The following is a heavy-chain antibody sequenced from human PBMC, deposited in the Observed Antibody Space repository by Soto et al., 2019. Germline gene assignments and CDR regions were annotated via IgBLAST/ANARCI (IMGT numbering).Heavy chain of an antibody. Sequence: PSETLSLTCAVYGGSFSGYYWSWIRQPPGKGLEWIGEINHSGSTNYNPSLKSRVTISVDTSKNQFSLKLSSVTAADTAVYYCARGLVGYCSGGSCSTYDPWGQGTLVTVSS. J-gene: IGHJ5*02. D-gene: IGHD2-15*01. CDR1: GGSFSGYY. CDR2: INHSGST. V-gene: IGHV4-34*01. CDR3: ARGLVGYCSGGSCSTYDP.